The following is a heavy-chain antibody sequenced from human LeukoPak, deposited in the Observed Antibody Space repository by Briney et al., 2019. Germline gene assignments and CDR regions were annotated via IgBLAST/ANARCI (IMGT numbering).Heavy chain of an antibody. CDR2: INWNGGST. Sequence: PGGSLRLSCAASGFTFYDYGMSWVRQAPGKGLEWVSGINWNGGSTGYADSVKGRFTISRDKARNSLYLQMNSLRAEDTALYYCARASNDFWSGYYSHWGQGTLVTVSS. CDR1: GFTFYDYG. V-gene: IGHV3-20*04. D-gene: IGHD3-3*01. CDR3: ARASNDFWSGYYSH. J-gene: IGHJ4*02.